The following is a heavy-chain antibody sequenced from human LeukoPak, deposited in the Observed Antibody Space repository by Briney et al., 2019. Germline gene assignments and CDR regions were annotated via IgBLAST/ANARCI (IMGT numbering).Heavy chain of an antibody. CDR3: ARDYADYVGYFFFDY. D-gene: IGHD4-17*01. J-gene: IGHJ4*02. Sequence: GGSLRLSCAASGFTFSSYAMSWVRQAPGKGLEWVSVISSGGGSTYYADSVKGRFTISRDNSQNTLYLQMNSLRAEDTAVYYCARDYADYVGYFFFDYWGQGTLVTVSS. V-gene: IGHV3-23*01. CDR1: GFTFSSYA. CDR2: ISSGGGST.